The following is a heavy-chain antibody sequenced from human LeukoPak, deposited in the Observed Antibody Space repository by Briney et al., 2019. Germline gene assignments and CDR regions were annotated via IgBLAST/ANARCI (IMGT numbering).Heavy chain of an antibody. D-gene: IGHD3-3*01. CDR1: GYAFTSYG. J-gene: IGHJ3*02. CDR2: SSAYNGNT. CDR3: ARGRFLEWLSMTDAFDI. V-gene: IGHV1-18*01. Sequence: GASVKVSCKASGYAFTSYGISWVRQAPGQGLEWMGWSSAYNGNTNYAQKLQGRVTMTTDTSTSTAYMELRSLRSDATAVYYCARGRFLEWLSMTDAFDIWGQGTMVTVSS.